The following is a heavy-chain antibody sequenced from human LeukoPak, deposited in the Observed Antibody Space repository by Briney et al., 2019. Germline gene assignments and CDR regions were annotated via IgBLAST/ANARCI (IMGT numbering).Heavy chain of an antibody. CDR1: GGYISNYY. Sequence: PSETLSLTCTVSGGYISNYYWTWIRQPPGKRLEWIGYIYYSGTTNYNPSLKSRVTVSVDTSKNLFSLNLTSVTAADTAVYYCARERSTVTFDYWGQGTLVTVPS. CDR3: ARERSTVTFDY. V-gene: IGHV4-59*12. D-gene: IGHD4-17*01. J-gene: IGHJ4*02. CDR2: IYYSGTT.